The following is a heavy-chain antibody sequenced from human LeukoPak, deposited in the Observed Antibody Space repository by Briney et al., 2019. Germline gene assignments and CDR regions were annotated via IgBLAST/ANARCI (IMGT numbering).Heavy chain of an antibody. J-gene: IGHJ3*02. V-gene: IGHV4-59*01. CDR3: ARGDPRGRIAAAGTREFDI. CDR1: GGSFSGYY. D-gene: IGHD6-13*01. CDR2: IYYSGST. Sequence: PSETLSLTCAVYGGSFSGYYWSWIRQPPGKGLEWIGYIYYSGSTNYNPSLKSRVTISVDTSKNQFSLKLSSVTAADTAVYYCARGDPRGRIAAAGTREFDIWGQGTMVTVSS.